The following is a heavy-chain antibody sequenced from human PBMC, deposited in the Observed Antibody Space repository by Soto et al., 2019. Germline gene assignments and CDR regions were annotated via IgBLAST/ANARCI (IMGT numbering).Heavy chain of an antibody. Sequence: QVQLQESGPGLVKPSETLSLTCTVSGGSISSYYWSWIRQPPGKGLEWIGYIYYSGSTNYNPSLKSRVTISVDTSKNQFSLKLSSVTAADTAVYYSARDGYSSGWYSPYWYFDLWGRGTLVTVSS. CDR1: GGSISSYY. CDR2: IYYSGST. J-gene: IGHJ2*01. V-gene: IGHV4-59*01. D-gene: IGHD6-19*01. CDR3: ARDGYSSGWYSPYWYFDL.